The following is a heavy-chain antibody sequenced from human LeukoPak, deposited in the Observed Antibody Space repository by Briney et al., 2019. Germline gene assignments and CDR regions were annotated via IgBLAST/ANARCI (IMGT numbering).Heavy chain of an antibody. D-gene: IGHD7-27*01. V-gene: IGHV3-7*03. CDR3: ARAYWGSVDY. CDR2: INQDGSER. J-gene: IGHJ4*02. Sequence: GVSLRLSCAASGFTFSSYWMSWVRQAPGKGLEWVANINQDGSERFYVDSVKGRFTISRDNPKKSLYLQMINLRDEDTAVYYCARAYWGSVDYWGQGALVTVCS. CDR1: GFTFSSYW.